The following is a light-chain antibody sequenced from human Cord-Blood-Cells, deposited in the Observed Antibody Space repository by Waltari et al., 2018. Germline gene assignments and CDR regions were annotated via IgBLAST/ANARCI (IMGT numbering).Light chain of an antibody. Sequence: DVVMTQSPDSLPVSLGERATINCKSSQSVLYSSNNKNYLPWYQQKPGQPPKLLIYCASTRESGVPDRFSGSGSGTDFTLTISSLQAEDVAVYYCQQYYSTPYSFGQGTKLEIK. CDR3: QQYYSTPYS. J-gene: IGKJ2*03. CDR2: CAS. CDR1: QSVLYSSNNKNY. V-gene: IGKV4-1*01.